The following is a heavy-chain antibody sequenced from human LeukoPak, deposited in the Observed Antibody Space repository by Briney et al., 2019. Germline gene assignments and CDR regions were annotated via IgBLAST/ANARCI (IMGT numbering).Heavy chain of an antibody. CDR1: GGTISSSSYY. CDR2: IYYSGST. CDR3: ASVGFLEWLLDP. V-gene: IGHV4-39*01. Sequence: SETLSLTCTVSGGTISSSSYYWGWIRQPPGKGLEWIGSIYYSGSTYYNPSLKSRVTISVDTSKNQFSLKLSSVTAADTAVYYCASVGFLEWLLDPWGQGTLVTVPS. D-gene: IGHD3-3*01. J-gene: IGHJ5*02.